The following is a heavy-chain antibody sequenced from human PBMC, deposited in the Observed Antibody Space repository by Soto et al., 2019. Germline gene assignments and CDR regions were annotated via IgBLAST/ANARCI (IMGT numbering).Heavy chain of an antibody. Sequence: SVKVSCKASGFTFTSSAVQWVRQARGQRLEWIGWIVVGSGNTNYAQKFQGRVTMTTDTSTSTAYMELRSLRSDDTAVYYCARDVSVVPAAMGPFYYYYYVDVWGKGTTVTVSS. CDR3: ARDVSVVPAAMGPFYYYYYVDV. CDR1: GFTFTSSA. CDR2: IVVGSGNT. D-gene: IGHD2-2*01. J-gene: IGHJ6*03. V-gene: IGHV1-58*01.